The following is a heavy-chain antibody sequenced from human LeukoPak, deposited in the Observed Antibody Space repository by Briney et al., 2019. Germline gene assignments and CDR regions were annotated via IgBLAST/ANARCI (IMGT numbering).Heavy chain of an antibody. CDR1: GGSFSGYY. V-gene: IGHV4-34*01. D-gene: IGHD2/OR15-2a*01. CDR2: INHSGST. CDR3: ARGSTYYGMDV. J-gene: IGHJ6*02. Sequence: SETLSLTCAVYGGSFSGYYWSWIRQPLGKGLEWIGEINHSGSTNYNPSLKSRVTISVDTSKNQFSLKLSSVTAADTAVYYCARGSTYYGMDVWGQGTTVTVSS.